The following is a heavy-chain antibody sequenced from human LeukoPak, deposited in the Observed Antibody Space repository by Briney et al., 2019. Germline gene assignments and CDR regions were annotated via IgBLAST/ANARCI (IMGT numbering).Heavy chain of an antibody. V-gene: IGHV4-39*07. D-gene: IGHD3-22*01. J-gene: IGHJ4*02. CDR3: ARDNGSGYYLGY. CDR2: IYYSGST. CDR1: GGSISSSSYY. Sequence: SETLSLTCTVSGGSISSSSYYWGWIRQPPGKGLEWIGSIYYSGSTYYNPTLKSRVTISVDTSKNQFSLKLSSVTAADTAVYYCARDNGSGYYLGYWGQGTLVTASS.